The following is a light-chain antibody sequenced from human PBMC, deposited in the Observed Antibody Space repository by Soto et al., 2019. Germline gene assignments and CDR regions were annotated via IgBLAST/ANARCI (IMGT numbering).Light chain of an antibody. V-gene: IGKV3-20*01. CDR1: QSVSSNY. Sequence: EVMLTQSPGTLSLSPGEIATLSCRASQSVSSNYLAWYQQKSGQAPRLLIYGASNRATGIPHRFSGSGSGTDFTLTIRRLEPEDFAVYYGQQYDTSPRTFGQGTKVEFK. CDR3: QQYDTSPRT. J-gene: IGKJ1*01. CDR2: GAS.